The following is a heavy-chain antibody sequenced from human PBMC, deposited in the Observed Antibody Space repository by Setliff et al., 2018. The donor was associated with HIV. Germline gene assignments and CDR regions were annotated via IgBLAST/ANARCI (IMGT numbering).Heavy chain of an antibody. J-gene: IGHJ4*02. CDR2: IRSDNSNT. Sequence: PGGSLRLSCAASGFTFSDYSMSWVRQAPGKGLEWISYIRSDNSNTYYADSVRGRFTISRDNAKDSLYLQMHSLRAEDTAVYYCVRWGLPYGIDAWGQGTLVTVSS. V-gene: IGHV3-48*04. CDR3: VRWGLPYGIDA. D-gene: IGHD3-16*01. CDR1: GFTFSDYS.